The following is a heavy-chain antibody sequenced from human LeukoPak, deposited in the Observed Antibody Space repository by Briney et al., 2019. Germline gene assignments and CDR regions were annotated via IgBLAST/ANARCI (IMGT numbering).Heavy chain of an antibody. Sequence: GGSLRLSCAASGFIFTNAWMNWVRQAPGKGLEWVGRIKSKTDGGTTDYAAPVKGRSTVSRDDSKKMLYLQMNSLKTEDTGVYYCTSSSSDWGQGTLATVSS. CDR1: GFIFTNAW. D-gene: IGHD6-19*01. CDR2: IKSKTDGGTT. CDR3: TSSSSD. V-gene: IGHV3-15*01. J-gene: IGHJ4*02.